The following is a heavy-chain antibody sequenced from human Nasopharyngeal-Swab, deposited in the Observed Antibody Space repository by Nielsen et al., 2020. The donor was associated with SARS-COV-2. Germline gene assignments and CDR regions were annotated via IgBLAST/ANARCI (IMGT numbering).Heavy chain of an antibody. CDR2: ISGSDYTT. CDR3: AKDRDSGDDSDDYYHYYG. Sequence: GESLKISCAASGFTFRSYAISWVRQAPGKGLEWVSVISGSDYTTYYADSVKGRFTISRDNSKNTVNLQVNSLRVEDTAIYYCAKDRDSGDDSDDYYHYYG. V-gene: IGHV3-23*01. CDR1: GFTFRSYA. J-gene: IGHJ6*01. D-gene: IGHD5-12*01.